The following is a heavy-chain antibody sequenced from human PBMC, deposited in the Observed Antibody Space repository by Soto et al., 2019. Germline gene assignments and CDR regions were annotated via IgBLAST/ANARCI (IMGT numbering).Heavy chain of an antibody. J-gene: IGHJ6*02. CDR1: GGSISSYY. Sequence: SEALSLTCTVSGGSISSYYWSWIRQPPGRGLEWIGYIYYSGSTNYNPSLKSRVTISVDTSKNQFSLKLSSVTAADTAVYYCARQSNYFYYGMDVWGQGTTVTVS. D-gene: IGHD6-6*01. V-gene: IGHV4-59*01. CDR2: IYYSGST. CDR3: ARQSNYFYYGMDV.